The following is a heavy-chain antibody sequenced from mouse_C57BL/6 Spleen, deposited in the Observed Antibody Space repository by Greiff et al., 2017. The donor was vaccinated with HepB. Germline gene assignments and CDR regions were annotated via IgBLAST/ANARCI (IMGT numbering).Heavy chain of an antibody. V-gene: IGHV5-17*01. CDR1: GFTFSDYG. D-gene: IGHD4-1*01. CDR2: ISSGSSTI. J-gene: IGHJ3*01. CDR3: ANSNWDVGFAY. Sequence: EVKLVESGGGLVKPGGSLKLSCAASGFTFSDYGMHWVRQAPEKGLEWVAYISSGSSTIYYADTVKGRFTISRDNAKNTLFLQMTSLRSEDTAMYYCANSNWDVGFAYWGQGTLVTVSA.